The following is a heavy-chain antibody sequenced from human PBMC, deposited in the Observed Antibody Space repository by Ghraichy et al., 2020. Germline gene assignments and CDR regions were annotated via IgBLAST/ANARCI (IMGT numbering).Heavy chain of an antibody. CDR3: ARAGVYDFWSGPATQDV. D-gene: IGHD3-3*01. J-gene: IGHJ6*02. CDR2: IYYSGST. V-gene: IGHV4-59*01. CDR1: GGSISSYY. Sequence: SETLSLTCTVSGGSISSYYWSWIRQPPGKGLEWIGYIYYSGSTNYNPSLKSRVTISVDTSKNQFSLKLSSVTAADTAVYYCARAGVYDFWSGPATQDVWGQGTTVTVSS.